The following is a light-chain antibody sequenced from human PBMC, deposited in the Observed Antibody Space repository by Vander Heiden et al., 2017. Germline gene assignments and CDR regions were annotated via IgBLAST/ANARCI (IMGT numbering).Light chain of an antibody. V-gene: IGLV2-14*01. Sequence: QSALTQPASVSGSPGQSITISCTGTANDVGAFNFVSWYQQQPGKAPKLMIYDVSNRPSGVSNRSSGSKSGNTASLTISGLQREDEADYYCSSYTRISTVLFGGGTKLTVL. CDR1: ANDVGAFNF. CDR3: SSYTRISTVL. CDR2: DVS. J-gene: IGLJ2*01.